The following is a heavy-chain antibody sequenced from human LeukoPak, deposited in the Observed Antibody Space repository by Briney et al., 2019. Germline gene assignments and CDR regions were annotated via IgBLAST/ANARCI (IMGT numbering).Heavy chain of an antibody. Sequence: ASVKVSCKASGGTFSSYAISWVRQAPGQGLEWMGRIIPILGIANYARKFQGRVTITADKSTSTAYMELSSLRSEDTAVYYCASDSYCGGDCYSRYYYYGMDVWGQGTTVTVSS. V-gene: IGHV1-69*04. CDR1: GGTFSSYA. CDR2: IIPILGIA. J-gene: IGHJ6*02. CDR3: ASDSYCGGDCYSRYYYYGMDV. D-gene: IGHD2-21*02.